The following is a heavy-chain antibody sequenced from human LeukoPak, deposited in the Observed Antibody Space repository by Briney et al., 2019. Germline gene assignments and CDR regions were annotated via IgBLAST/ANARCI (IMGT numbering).Heavy chain of an antibody. V-gene: IGHV3-74*01. CDR1: GFTFSSYW. CDR3: ARDPYYYYYMDV. Sequence: GGSLRLSCAASGFTFSSYWMHWVRQAPGKGLVWVSRINSDGSSTSYADSVKGRFTISRDNAKNTLYLRMNSLRAEDTAVYYCARDPYYYYYMDVWGKGTTVTISS. J-gene: IGHJ6*03. CDR2: INSDGSST.